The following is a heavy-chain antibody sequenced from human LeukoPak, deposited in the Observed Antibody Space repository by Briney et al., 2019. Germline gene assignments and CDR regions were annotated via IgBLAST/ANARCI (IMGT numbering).Heavy chain of an antibody. CDR2: ISGNGVDT. V-gene: IGHV3-23*01. CDR3: AIQRWLQSGTINYFEY. D-gene: IGHD5-24*01. CDR1: GFTFSTYN. J-gene: IGHJ4*02. Sequence: GGSLRLSCAASGFTFSTYNMNWVRQAPGKGLEWVSAISGNGVDTYYADSVKGRFTISRDNSKNTLYLQMNSLRPDDTAVYYCAIQRWLQSGTINYFEYWGQGTLVTVSS.